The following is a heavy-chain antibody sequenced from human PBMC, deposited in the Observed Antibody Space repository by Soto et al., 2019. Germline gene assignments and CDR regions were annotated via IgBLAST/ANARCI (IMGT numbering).Heavy chain of an antibody. CDR2: ISTSSTAT. CDR1: GFTFSHYS. V-gene: IGHV3-48*02. D-gene: IGHD3-22*01. J-gene: IGHJ4*02. Sequence: HPGGSLRLSCAASGFTFSHYSMHWVRQAPGKGLEWISYISTSSTATYYADSVKGRFTVSRDNGNKLLFLQMNSLTDEDTAVYYCARESLQFYDSDGPHASWGQGTLVTVSS. CDR3: ARESLQFYDSDGPHAS.